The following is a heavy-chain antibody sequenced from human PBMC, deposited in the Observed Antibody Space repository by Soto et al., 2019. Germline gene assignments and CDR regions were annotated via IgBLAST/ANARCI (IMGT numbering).Heavy chain of an antibody. CDR1: GFTFSTYA. D-gene: IGHD6-13*01. J-gene: IGHJ4*02. V-gene: IGHV3-23*01. Sequence: EVQLLESGGGLVQPGGSLRLSCAASGFTFSTYAMNWVRQAPGKGLEWVSAISGSGGSTYYADSVKGRFTISRDNSKNTLYLQINSLRAEETAVYYSAKGVTSSWYGGHFACWGQGPLVTVSS. CDR2: ISGSGGST. CDR3: AKGVTSSWYGGHFAC.